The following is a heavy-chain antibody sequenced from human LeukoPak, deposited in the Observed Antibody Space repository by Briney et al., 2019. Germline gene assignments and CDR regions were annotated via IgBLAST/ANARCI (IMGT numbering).Heavy chain of an antibody. J-gene: IGHJ3*02. CDR2: ISAYNGNT. V-gene: IGHV1-18*01. CDR3: AGGIVGAPYDAFDI. D-gene: IGHD1-26*01. CDR1: GYTFTSYG. Sequence: ASVKVSCKASGYTFTSYGISWVRQAPGQGLEWMGWISAYNGNTNYAQKLQGRVTMTTDTSTSTAYMELRSLRSGDTAVYYCAGGIVGAPYDAFDIWGQGTMVTVSS.